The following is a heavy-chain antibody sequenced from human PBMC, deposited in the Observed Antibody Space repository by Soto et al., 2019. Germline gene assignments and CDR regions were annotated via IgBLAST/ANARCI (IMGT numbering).Heavy chain of an antibody. J-gene: IGHJ6*02. CDR3: ASRSTTVVTPGFHYGMDV. Sequence: SETLSLTCAVYGGSFSGYYWSWIRQPPGKGLEWIGEINHSGSTNYNPSLKSRVTISVDTSKNQFSLKLSSVTAADTAVYYCASRSTTVVTPGFHYGMDVWGQGTTVTV. CDR2: INHSGST. CDR1: GGSFSGYY. V-gene: IGHV4-34*01. D-gene: IGHD4-17*01.